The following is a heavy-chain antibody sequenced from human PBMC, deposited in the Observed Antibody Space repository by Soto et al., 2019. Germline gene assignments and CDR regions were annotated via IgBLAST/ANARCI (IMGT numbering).Heavy chain of an antibody. J-gene: IGHJ5*02. Sequence: PGGSLRLSCAASGFTFSSYAMSWVRQAPGKGLEWVSAISGSGGSTYYADSVKGRFTISRDNSKNTLYLQMNSLRAEDTAVYYCAKVGELSVDTAMAAWGQGTLVTVS. CDR1: GFTFSSYA. CDR2: ISGSGGST. V-gene: IGHV3-23*01. D-gene: IGHD5-18*01. CDR3: AKVGELSVDTAMAA.